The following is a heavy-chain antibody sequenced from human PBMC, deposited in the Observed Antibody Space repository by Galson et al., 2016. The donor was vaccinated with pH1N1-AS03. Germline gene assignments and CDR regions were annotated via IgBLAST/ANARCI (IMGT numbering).Heavy chain of an antibody. Sequence: QSGAEVKKPGDSLTISCQASGYIFTSFWIGWVRQMPGKGLEWMGIIYPDDSDTRYSPSFQGQVTNSADKSITTAYLQWTSLKASDTALYYCAKRYGYYFDYGGQGTPVTVSS. V-gene: IGHV5-51*01. D-gene: IGHD2-15*01. CDR2: IYPDDSDT. J-gene: IGHJ4*02. CDR1: GYIFTSFW. CDR3: AKRYGYYFDY.